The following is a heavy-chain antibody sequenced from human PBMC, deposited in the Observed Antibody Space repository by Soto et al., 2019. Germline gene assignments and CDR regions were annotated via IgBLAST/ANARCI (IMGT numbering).Heavy chain of an antibody. J-gene: IGHJ4*02. CDR1: GDSISSGGYY. Sequence: LSETLSLTCTVSGDSISSGGYYWTWVRQHPGKGLEWIGYMYYSGIAYYNPSLKSRVNISVDTSKNQFSLRLSSVTAADTAVYYCARAINDFWSGFSYYFDYWGQGTLVTVSS. CDR2: MYYSGIA. D-gene: IGHD3-3*01. V-gene: IGHV4-31*03. CDR3: ARAINDFWSGFSYYFDY.